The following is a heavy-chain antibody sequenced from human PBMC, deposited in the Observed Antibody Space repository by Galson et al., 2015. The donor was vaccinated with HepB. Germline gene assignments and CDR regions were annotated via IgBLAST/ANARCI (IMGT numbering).Heavy chain of an antibody. D-gene: IGHD3-16*01. CDR1: GYTFTSYG. CDR3: ASVLLEGDDVHYYYGMDV. V-gene: IGHV1-18*01. Sequence: SVKVSCKASGYTFTSYGISWVRQAPGQGLEWMGWISAYNGNTNYAQKLQGRVTMTRDTSISTAYMELRGLRSDDTAVYYCASVLLEGDDVHYYYGMDVWGQGTTVTVSS. CDR2: ISAYNGNT. J-gene: IGHJ6*02.